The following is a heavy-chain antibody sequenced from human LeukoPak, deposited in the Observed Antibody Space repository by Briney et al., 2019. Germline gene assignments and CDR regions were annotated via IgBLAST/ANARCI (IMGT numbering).Heavy chain of an antibody. V-gene: IGHV3-74*01. Sequence: PGGSLRLSCAASGFTFRTYWMHWVRQAPGKGLVWVSRVNSDGRSRSYADSVKGRFTISRDNAKNTLYLQMNSLRAEDTAVYYCARALDYGDYVDYWGQGTLVTVSS. CDR3: ARALDYGDYVDY. CDR1: GFTFRTYW. D-gene: IGHD4-17*01. CDR2: VNSDGRSR. J-gene: IGHJ4*02.